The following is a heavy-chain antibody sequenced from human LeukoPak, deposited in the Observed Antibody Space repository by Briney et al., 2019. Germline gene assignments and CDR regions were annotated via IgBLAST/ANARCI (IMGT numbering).Heavy chain of an antibody. Sequence: ASVKVSCKASGYTFTSYDINWVRQAPGQGLEWMGWINTNTGNPTYAQGFTGRFVFSLDTSVSTAYLQISSLKAEDTAVYYCARVFSRKSILTGSWGFDPWGQGTLVTVSS. CDR1: GYTFTSYD. CDR2: INTNTGNP. D-gene: IGHD3-9*01. J-gene: IGHJ5*02. V-gene: IGHV7-4-1*02. CDR3: ARVFSRKSILTGSWGFDP.